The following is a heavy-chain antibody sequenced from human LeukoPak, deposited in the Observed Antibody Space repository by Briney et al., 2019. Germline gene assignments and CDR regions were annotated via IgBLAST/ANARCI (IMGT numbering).Heavy chain of an antibody. J-gene: IGHJ4*01. CDR1: GFTVNNNY. D-gene: IGHD2-21*01. CDR2: IYSGGST. V-gene: IGHV3-53*01. CDR3: ARVRGTFVVKYYFDY. Sequence: GGSLRLSCAASGFTVNNNYMSWVRQAPGKGLEWVSVIYSGGSTYYSDSVKGRFTISRDNSKNTLYLQMNSLRAEDTAMYYCARVRGTFVVKYYFDYWGHGTLVTVSS.